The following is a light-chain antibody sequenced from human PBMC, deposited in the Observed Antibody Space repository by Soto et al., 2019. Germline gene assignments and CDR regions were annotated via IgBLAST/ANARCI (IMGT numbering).Light chain of an antibody. V-gene: IGKV1-39*01. CDR2: AAS. J-gene: IGKJ4*01. Sequence: DIQMTQSPSSLSASVGDRVTITCRASQSISRYLNWYQQKPGKAPKLLIYAASILQSGVPSRFSGSGSGTDFTLTISSLQPEDFATYYCQQSYSDPPLTFGGGTKVEIK. CDR3: QQSYSDPPLT. CDR1: QSISRY.